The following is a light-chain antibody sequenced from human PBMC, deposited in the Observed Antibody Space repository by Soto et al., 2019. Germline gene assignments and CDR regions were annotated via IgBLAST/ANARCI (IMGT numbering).Light chain of an antibody. CDR1: NSNIGADYG. J-gene: IGLJ2*01. V-gene: IGLV1-40*01. Sequence: QSALTQPASVSGSPGQSITISCTGSNSNIGADYGVHWYQQFPETAPKLLIYDNTNRPSGVPDRFSGSKSGTSASLAITGLQAEDEADYYCQSFDSSFIGLVFGGGTKLTVL. CDR3: QSFDSSFIGLV. CDR2: DNT.